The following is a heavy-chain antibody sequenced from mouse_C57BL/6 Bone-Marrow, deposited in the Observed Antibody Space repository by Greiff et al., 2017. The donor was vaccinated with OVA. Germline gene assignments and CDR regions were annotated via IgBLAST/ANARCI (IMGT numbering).Heavy chain of an antibody. CDR2: IRLKSDNYAT. CDR1: GFTFSNYW. J-gene: IGHJ1*03. Sequence: DVHLVESGGGLVQPGGSMKLSCVASGFTFSNYWMNWVRQSPEKGLEWVAQIRLKSDNYATHYAESVKGRFTISRDDSKSSVYLQMNNLRAEDTGIYYCTGEVITTAHWYFDVWGTGTTVTVSS. D-gene: IGHD1-1*01. V-gene: IGHV6-3*01. CDR3: TGEVITTAHWYFDV.